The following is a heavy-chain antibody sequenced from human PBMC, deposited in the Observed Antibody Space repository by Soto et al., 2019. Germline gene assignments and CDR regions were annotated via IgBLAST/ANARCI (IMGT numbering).Heavy chain of an antibody. CDR1: GGSISSYY. V-gene: IGHV4-59*01. D-gene: IGHD3-3*01. CDR2: IYYSGST. J-gene: IGHJ6*03. Sequence: ETLSLTCTVAGGSISSYYWSWIRQPPGKGLEWIGYIYYSGSTNYNPSLKSRVTISVDTSKNQFSLKLSSVTAADTAVYYCARVNADYDFWSGYPLGDYYYMDVWGKGTTVTVSS. CDR3: ARVNADYDFWSGYPLGDYYYMDV.